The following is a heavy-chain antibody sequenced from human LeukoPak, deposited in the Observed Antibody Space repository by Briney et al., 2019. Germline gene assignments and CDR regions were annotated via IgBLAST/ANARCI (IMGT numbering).Heavy chain of an antibody. J-gene: IGHJ4*02. D-gene: IGHD5-12*01. Sequence: GGSLSLSCAASGFIFSSYAVTWVRQAPGKGLEWVSTITKSGGRTYYGDSVKGRFTISKDNSKNTLYLQTNSVRAEDTAVYHCAKDAGSTLTTIRRHYWGQGTPVTVSS. CDR1: GFIFSSYA. CDR2: ITKSGGRT. CDR3: AKDAGSTLTTIRRHY. V-gene: IGHV3-23*01.